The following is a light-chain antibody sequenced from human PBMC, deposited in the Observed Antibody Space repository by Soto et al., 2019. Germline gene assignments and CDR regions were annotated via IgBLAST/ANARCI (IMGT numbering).Light chain of an antibody. CDR1: SSNIGAGYD. Sequence: SVLTQPPSVSGAPGQRVTISCTGSSSNIGAGYDVHWYQQLPGTAPKLLIYGNSNRPSGVPDRFSGSKSGTSASLAITGLQAEDEADYYCQSYDSSRSGSNVFGGGTKLTVL. J-gene: IGLJ2*01. V-gene: IGLV1-40*01. CDR2: GNS. CDR3: QSYDSSRSGSNV.